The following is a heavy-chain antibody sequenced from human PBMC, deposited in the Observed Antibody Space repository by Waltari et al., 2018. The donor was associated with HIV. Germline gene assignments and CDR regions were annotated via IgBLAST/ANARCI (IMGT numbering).Heavy chain of an antibody. D-gene: IGHD5-12*01. J-gene: IGHJ4*02. CDR3: AASPERPGFEAPLFFFDY. CDR2: LPPGGGTN. V-gene: IGHV1-69*10. CDR1: RDVFTNFS. Sequence: VQLVQSGAEMKKPGSSVRVCCKCSRDVFTNFSFNWPGEAPGQRPEWMTELPPGGGTNDYARRFRARDTLSAARSSSAIYMDWMSLSSRDTAVYYCAASPERPGFEAPLFFFDYWGQGTLITVSS.